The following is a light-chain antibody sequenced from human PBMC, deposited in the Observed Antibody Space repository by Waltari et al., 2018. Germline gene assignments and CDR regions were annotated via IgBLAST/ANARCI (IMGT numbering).Light chain of an antibody. CDR1: QSVGSD. Sequence: DTVVTQSPDTLSVSPGERVTLSCRASQSVGSDLAWYQQKPGQAPRRLIYGASTRATGIPARFSGSGSGTEFTLTISSLQSEDLGVYYCQQYNQWPPITFGPGTKVEVK. J-gene: IGKJ3*01. CDR3: QQYNQWPPIT. CDR2: GAS. V-gene: IGKV3-15*01.